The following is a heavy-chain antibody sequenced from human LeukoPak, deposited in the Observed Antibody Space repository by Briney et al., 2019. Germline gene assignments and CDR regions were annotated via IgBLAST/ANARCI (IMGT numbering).Heavy chain of an antibody. CDR1: GYTLTELS. CDR3: ATERLGSYYNGDAAFDI. Sequence: ASVKVSCKVSGYTLTELSMHWVRQAPGKGLEWMGGFDPEDGETIYAQKFQGRVTMTEDTSTDTAYMELSSLRSEDTAVYYCATERLGSYYNGDAAFDIWGQGTMVTVSS. V-gene: IGHV1-24*01. J-gene: IGHJ3*02. D-gene: IGHD3-10*01. CDR2: FDPEDGET.